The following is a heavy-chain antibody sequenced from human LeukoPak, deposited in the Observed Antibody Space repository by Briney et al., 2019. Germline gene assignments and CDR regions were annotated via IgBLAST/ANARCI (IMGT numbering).Heavy chain of an antibody. CDR3: ARDGDSPMVDFDY. V-gene: IGHV1-2*02. D-gene: IGHD5-18*01. CDR2: IYPNSGAT. Sequence: ASVKVSCKISGYTFTDYYFYWVRQAPGQGLEWVGWIYPNSGATKYAQKFQGRVIMTRDTSISTAYMELSGLTSDDTAMYYCARDGDSPMVDFDYWGQGTLVTVSS. J-gene: IGHJ4*02. CDR1: GYTFTDYY.